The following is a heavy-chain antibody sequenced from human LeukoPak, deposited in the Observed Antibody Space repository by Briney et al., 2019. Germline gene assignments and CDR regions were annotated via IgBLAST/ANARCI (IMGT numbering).Heavy chain of an antibody. D-gene: IGHD5-18*01. CDR1: GFTFSDYY. Sequence: GGALRLACAASGFTFSDYYMSWIHQAPGKGLEWVSYISSSGSTIYYADSVKGLFTISRDNAKNSLYLQMNSLRAEDTAVYYCVRDPGGDTAYDYWGPGTLVTVSS. J-gene: IGHJ4*02. V-gene: IGHV3-11*04. CDR3: VRDPGGDTAYDY. CDR2: ISSSGSTI.